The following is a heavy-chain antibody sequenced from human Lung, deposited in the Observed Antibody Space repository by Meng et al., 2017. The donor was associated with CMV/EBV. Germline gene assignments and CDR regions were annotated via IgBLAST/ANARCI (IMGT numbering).Heavy chain of an antibody. Sequence: SXXVSXKDSGGTFSTYPITWVRQAPGQGLEWMGRIIPMLGIANYAQKFQGRVTITADKSATSAYMELRSLRSEDTAVYYCARDNSNLPYNYFDPWGQGSLVTVSS. CDR1: GGTFSTYP. CDR3: ARDNSNLPYNYFDP. V-gene: IGHV1-69*04. CDR2: IIPMLGIA. J-gene: IGHJ5*02. D-gene: IGHD5-24*01.